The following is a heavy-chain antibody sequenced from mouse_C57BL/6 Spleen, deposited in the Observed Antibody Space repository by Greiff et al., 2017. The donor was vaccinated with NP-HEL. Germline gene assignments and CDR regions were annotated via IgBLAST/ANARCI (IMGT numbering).Heavy chain of an antibody. CDR3: ARGRWLDY. CDR2: IYPGSGNT. D-gene: IGHD1-1*02. Sequence: VMLVESGAELVRPGASVKLSCKASGYTFTDYYINWVKQRPGQGLEWIARIYPGSGNTYYNEKFKGKATLTAEKSSSPAYMQLSSLTSEDSAGYFCARGRWLDYWGQGTTLTVSS. CDR1: GYTFTDYY. J-gene: IGHJ2*01. V-gene: IGHV1-76*01.